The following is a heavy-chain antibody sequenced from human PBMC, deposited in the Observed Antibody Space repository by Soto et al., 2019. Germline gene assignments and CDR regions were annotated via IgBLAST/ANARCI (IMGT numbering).Heavy chain of an antibody. V-gene: IGHV3-49*03. J-gene: IGHJ6*02. Sequence: PGGSLRLSCTASGFTFGDYAMSWFRQAPGKGLEWVGFIRSKAYGGTTEYAASVKGRFTISRDDSKSIAYLQMNSLKTEDTAVYYCTREATHPHIVLVPAAKRSYYYYGMDVWGQGTTVTVSS. D-gene: IGHD2-2*01. CDR2: IRSKAYGGTT. CDR3: TREATHPHIVLVPAAKRSYYYYGMDV. CDR1: GFTFGDYA.